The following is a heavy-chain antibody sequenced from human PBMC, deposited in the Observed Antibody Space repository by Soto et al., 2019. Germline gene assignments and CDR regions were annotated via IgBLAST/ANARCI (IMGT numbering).Heavy chain of an antibody. D-gene: IGHD2-15*01. CDR1: GGPFSGYY. CDR3: AREGSYSSWFDP. J-gene: IGHJ5*02. Sequence: PSETLSLTCAVYGGPFSGYYWSWIRQPPGKELEWIGEINHSGSTNYNPSLKSRVTISVDTSKNQFSLKLSSVTAADTAVYYCAREGSYSSWFDPWGQGTLVTVSS. V-gene: IGHV4-34*01. CDR2: INHSGST.